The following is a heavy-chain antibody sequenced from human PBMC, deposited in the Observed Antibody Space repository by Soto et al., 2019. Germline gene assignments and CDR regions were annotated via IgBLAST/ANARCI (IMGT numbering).Heavy chain of an antibody. Sequence: VQLVESGGSLVQPGGSLRVSCAASGFAFNTYWMTWVRLAPGKGLEVVANIKQDGSEKDYVDSVKGRFTISRDNAKNSLYLQMNSLRAEDTAVYYCARHTYYSFDLWGQGTLVTVSS. J-gene: IGHJ4*02. CDR1: GFAFNTYW. V-gene: IGHV3-7*03. CDR2: IKQDGSEK. CDR3: ARHTYYSFDL.